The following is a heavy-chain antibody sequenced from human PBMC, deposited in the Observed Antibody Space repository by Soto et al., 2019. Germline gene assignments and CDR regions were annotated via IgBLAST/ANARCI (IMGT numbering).Heavy chain of an antibody. CDR3: ARDIGDLNLYYYDSSGPPFFDY. V-gene: IGHV3-7*01. J-gene: IGHJ4*02. CDR1: GFTFSSYW. Sequence: HPGGSLRLSCAASGFTFSSYWMSWVRQAPGKGLEWVANIKQDGSEKYYVDSVKGRFTISRDNAKNSLYLQMNSLRAEDTAVYYCARDIGDLNLYYYDSSGPPFFDYWGQGTLVTVSS. CDR2: IKQDGSEK. D-gene: IGHD3-22*01.